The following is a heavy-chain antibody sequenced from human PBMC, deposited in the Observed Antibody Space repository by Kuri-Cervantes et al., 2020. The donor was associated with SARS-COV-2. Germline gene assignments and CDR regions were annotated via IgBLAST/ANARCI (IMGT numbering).Heavy chain of an antibody. Sequence: GGSLRLSCAASGFTFSSYAMHWVRQASGKGLEWVAVISYDGSNKYYADSVKGRFTISRDNSKNTLYLQMNSLRAEDTAVYYCARESPLLDAFDIWGQGTMVTVSS. V-gene: IGHV3-30-3*01. CDR2: ISYDGSNK. CDR1: GFTFSSYA. J-gene: IGHJ3*02. CDR3: ARESPLLDAFDI.